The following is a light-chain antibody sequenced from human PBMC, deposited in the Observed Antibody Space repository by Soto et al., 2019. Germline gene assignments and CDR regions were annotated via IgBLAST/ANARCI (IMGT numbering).Light chain of an antibody. CDR3: GTWDSSLSAGGV. V-gene: IGLV1-51*01. CDR1: GSNIGNNY. CDR2: YDN. J-gene: IGLJ2*01. Sequence: QSVLTQPPSVSAAPGQKVTISCSGSGSNIGNNYVSWYQQLPGTAPKLLIYYDNKRPSGIPDRFSGSKSGTSATLGITGHQTGDEADYYCGTWDSSLSAGGVFGGGTKLTVL.